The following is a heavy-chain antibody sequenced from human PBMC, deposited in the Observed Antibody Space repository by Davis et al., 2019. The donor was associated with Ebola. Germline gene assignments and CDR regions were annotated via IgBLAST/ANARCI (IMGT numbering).Heavy chain of an antibody. CDR1: GYSFVDYW. V-gene: IGHV5-51*01. Sequence: GESLKISCKGSGYSFVDYWIGWVRQMPGQRPEWMGIIYPGDSDTRYSPSFQGQVTISADKSTTTAYLQWSSLKVSDSAIYHCARVSCAGGSCPLAHWGQGTLITVSS. D-gene: IGHD2-15*01. J-gene: IGHJ4*02. CDR3: ARVSCAGGSCPLAH. CDR2: IYPGDSDT.